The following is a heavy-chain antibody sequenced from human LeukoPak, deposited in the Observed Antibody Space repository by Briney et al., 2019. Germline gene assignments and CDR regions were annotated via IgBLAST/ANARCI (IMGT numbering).Heavy chain of an antibody. V-gene: IGHV3-23*01. CDR2: ISGSGGST. CDR3: AQEGYYYYGMDV. CDR1: GFTFSSYA. Sequence: GGSLRLSCAASGFTFSSYAMSWVRQAPGKGLEWVSAISGSGGSTYYADSVKGRFTISRDNSKNTLYLQMNSLRAGDTAVYYCAQEGYYYYGMDVWGQGTTVTVSS. J-gene: IGHJ6*02.